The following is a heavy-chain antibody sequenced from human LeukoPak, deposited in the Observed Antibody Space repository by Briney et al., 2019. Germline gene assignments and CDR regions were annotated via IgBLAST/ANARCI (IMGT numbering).Heavy chain of an antibody. D-gene: IGHD5-18*01. J-gene: IGHJ4*02. CDR1: GFTFSSYS. V-gene: IGHV3-21*01. CDR3: AREYSYGSLYYFDY. CDR2: ISSSSSYI. Sequence: SRGSLRLSCAASGFTFSSYSMNWVRQAPGKGLEWVSAISSSSSYIYYADSVKGRFTISRDNAKNSLYLQMNSLRAEDTAVYYCAREYSYGSLYYFDYWGQGTLVTVSS.